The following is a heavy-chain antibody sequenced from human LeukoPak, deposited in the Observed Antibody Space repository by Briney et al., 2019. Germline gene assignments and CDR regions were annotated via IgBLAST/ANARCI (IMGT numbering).Heavy chain of an antibody. CDR1: GYTFTTYY. D-gene: IGHD4-17*01. CDR2: INPSGGST. V-gene: IGHV1-46*01. CDR3: ARGRTVTTSGAWFDP. Sequence: ASVKVSCKASGYTFTTYYLHWVRHAPGQGLGWMGIINPSGGSTTYAQEFQGRVTMTRDTSTSTVYMELSSLRSEDTAVYYCARGRTVTTSGAWFDPWGQGTLVTVS. J-gene: IGHJ5*02.